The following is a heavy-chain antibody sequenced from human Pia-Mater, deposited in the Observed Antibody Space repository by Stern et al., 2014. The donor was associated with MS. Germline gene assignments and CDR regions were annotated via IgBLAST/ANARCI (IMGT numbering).Heavy chain of an antibody. CDR2: IRSGGSTI. D-gene: IGHD3-3*01. CDR1: GFTFSDCY. J-gene: IGHJ4*02. CDR3: AREGFGVVIPDY. Sequence: DQLVESGGGLVKPGGSLRLSCAASGFTFSDCYMSWIRQAPGKGLEWVSYIRSGGSTIYYADSVKGRFTISRDNAKNSLYLQMNSRRAEDTAVYYCAREGFGVVIPDYGGQGTLVTVSS. V-gene: IGHV3-11*01.